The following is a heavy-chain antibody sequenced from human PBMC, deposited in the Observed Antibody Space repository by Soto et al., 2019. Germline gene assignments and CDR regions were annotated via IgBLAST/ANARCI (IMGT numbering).Heavy chain of an antibody. CDR1: GGSVSSGSYY. CDR3: ARYTLAAAGTMSY. Sequence: QVQLQESGPGLVKPSETLSLTCTVSGGSVSSGSYYWSWIRQPPGKGLEWIGYIYYSGSNNYNPSLKSRVTIAVDTSKNQFSLKLSSVTAADTAVYYCARYTLAAAGTMSYWGQGTLVTVSS. D-gene: IGHD6-13*01. J-gene: IGHJ4*02. V-gene: IGHV4-61*01. CDR2: IYYSGSN.